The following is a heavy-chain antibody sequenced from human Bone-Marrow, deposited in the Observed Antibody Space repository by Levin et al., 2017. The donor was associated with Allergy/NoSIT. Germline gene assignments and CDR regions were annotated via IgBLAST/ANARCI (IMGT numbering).Heavy chain of an antibody. V-gene: IGHV1-69*13. D-gene: IGHD5-12*01. Sequence: SVKVSCKASGGTFSNYAISWVRQAPGQGLEWMGGIIPMFGTINYAQKFQGRVTISADVSTSTAYLDVRSLTSDDTAVYSCARGNSGYYGLGITYWGQGTLVTVSS. CDR3: ARGNSGYYGLGITY. CDR2: IIPMFGTI. CDR1: GGTFSNYA. J-gene: IGHJ4*02.